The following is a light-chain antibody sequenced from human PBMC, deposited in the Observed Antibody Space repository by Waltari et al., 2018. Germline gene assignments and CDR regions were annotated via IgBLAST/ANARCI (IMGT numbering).Light chain of an antibody. Sequence: QSVFSQPPSASGSPGQRVSISFSGSGPNIGGHYVYCYQQFPGSAPKVLLYKTNQRPSGVPDRFSGSKSGTLGSLSISGLRSEDEAEYYCASWDDDVSGVVFGGGTKLTVL. V-gene: IGLV1-47*01. CDR3: ASWDDDVSGVV. CDR2: KTN. J-gene: IGLJ2*01. CDR1: GPNIGGHY.